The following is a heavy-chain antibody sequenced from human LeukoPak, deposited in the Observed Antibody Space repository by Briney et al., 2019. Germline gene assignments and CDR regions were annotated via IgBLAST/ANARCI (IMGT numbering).Heavy chain of an antibody. CDR3: VRDPFFSVP. V-gene: IGHV3-7*01. D-gene: IGHD2/OR15-2a*01. CDR2: IKQDGSEK. CDR1: GFTITNHW. Sequence: GSLRLSCAVSGFTITNHWMSWVRQAPGKGLEWVANIKQDGSEKYYVDSVKGRFTISRDNGKNSLYLQMNSLRVEDTALYYCVRDPFFSVPWGQGTLVTVSS. J-gene: IGHJ5*02.